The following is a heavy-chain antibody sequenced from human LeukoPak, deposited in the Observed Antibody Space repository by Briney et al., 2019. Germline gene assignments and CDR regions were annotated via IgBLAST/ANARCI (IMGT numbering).Heavy chain of an antibody. J-gene: IGHJ5*02. CDR3: AKAGTTVTKSWFDP. Sequence: GGSLRLSCAASGFTFSNFGMHWVRQAPGKGLEWVAVISYGGNNNYYADSVKGRFSISRDNSKNTLYLQMSSLRTDDTAVYYCAKAGTTVTKSWFDPWGQGTLVTVSS. V-gene: IGHV3-30*18. CDR1: GFTFSNFG. D-gene: IGHD4-17*01. CDR2: ISYGGNNN.